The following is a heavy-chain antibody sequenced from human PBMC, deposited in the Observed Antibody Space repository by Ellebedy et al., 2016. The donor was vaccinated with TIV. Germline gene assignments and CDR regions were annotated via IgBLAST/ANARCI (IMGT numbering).Heavy chain of an antibody. J-gene: IGHJ4*02. CDR2: ISYDGSNK. V-gene: IGHV3-30-3*01. CDR1: GFTFSSYV. CDR3: ARDRSEGYYGSGSYVGY. Sequence: GESLKISCAASGFTFSSYVIHWVRQAPGKGLEWVAVISYDGSNKYYADSVKGRFTISRDNSKNTLYLQMNSLRAEDTAVYYCARDRSEGYYGSGSYVGYWGQGTLVTVSS. D-gene: IGHD3-10*01.